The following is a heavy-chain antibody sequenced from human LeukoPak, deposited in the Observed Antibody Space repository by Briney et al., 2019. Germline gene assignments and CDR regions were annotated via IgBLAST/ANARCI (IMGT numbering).Heavy chain of an antibody. D-gene: IGHD3-10*01. CDR1: GASVNSYY. V-gene: IGHV4-59*08. CDR2: IYYNEKT. Sequence: SETLSLTCSVSGASVNSYYWNWVRQTPGKGLEWIGYIYYNEKTDYGPSLKSRVTMSLDASKNQFSLKLSSVTAADTAVYYCARLRYYYGSGSYSWYFDLWGRGTLVTVSS. CDR3: ARLRYYYGSGSYSWYFDL. J-gene: IGHJ2*01.